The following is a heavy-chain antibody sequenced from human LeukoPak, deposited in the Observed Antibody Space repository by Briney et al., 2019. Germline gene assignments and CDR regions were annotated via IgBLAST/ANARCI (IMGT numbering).Heavy chain of an antibody. D-gene: IGHD5/OR15-5a*01. V-gene: IGHV1-8*01. CDR2: MNPNSGNT. CDR1: GYTFTSYD. J-gene: IGHJ6*02. Sequence: ASVKVSCKASGYTFTSYDINWVRQATGQGLEWMGWMNPNSGNTGYAQKFQGRVTMTRNTSISTAYMELSSLRSEDTAVYYCARDYGVYEFYYYGMDVWGQGTTVTVSS. CDR3: ARDYGVYEFYYYGMDV.